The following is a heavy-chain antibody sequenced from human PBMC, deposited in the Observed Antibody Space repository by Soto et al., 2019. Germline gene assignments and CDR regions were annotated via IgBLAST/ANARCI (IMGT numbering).Heavy chain of an antibody. CDR3: ARVNPADWQHVNWFDP. CDR2: MNPNSGNT. J-gene: IGHJ5*02. D-gene: IGHD3-9*01. V-gene: IGHV1-8*01. CDR1: GYTFTSYD. Sequence: QVQLVQSGAEVKKPGASVKVSCKASGYTFTSYDINWVRQATGQGLEWMGWMNPNSGNTGYAQKFQGRVTMTRNTSISTAYIELSSLRSEDTAVYYCARVNPADWQHVNWFDPWGQGTLVTVSS.